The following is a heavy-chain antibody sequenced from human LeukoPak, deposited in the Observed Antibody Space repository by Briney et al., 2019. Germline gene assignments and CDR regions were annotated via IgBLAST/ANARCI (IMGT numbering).Heavy chain of an antibody. D-gene: IGHD4-17*01. CDR3: ARVKIGLNTVTTAFGI. J-gene: IGHJ3*02. CDR2: ISSSGSTI. CDR1: GFTFSDYY. V-gene: IGHV3-11*04. Sequence: GGSLRLSCAASGFTFSDYYMSWIRQAPGKGLEWVSYISSSGSTIYYADSVKGRFTISRDNAKNSLYLQMNSLRAEDTAVYYCARVKIGLNTVTTAFGIWGQGTMVTVSS.